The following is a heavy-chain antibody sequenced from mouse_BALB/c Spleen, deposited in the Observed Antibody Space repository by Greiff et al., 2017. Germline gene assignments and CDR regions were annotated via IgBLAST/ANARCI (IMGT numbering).Heavy chain of an antibody. J-gene: IGHJ4*01. CDR1: GFAFSSYD. CDR2: ISSGGGST. CDR3: ARQGFITHYYAMDY. V-gene: IGHV5-12-1*01. D-gene: IGHD1-1*01. Sequence: EVKLMESGGGLVKPGGSLKLSCAASGFAFSSYDMSWVRQTPEKRLEWVAYISSGGGSTYYPDTVKGRFTISGDNAKNTLYLQMSSLKSEDTAMYYCARQGFITHYYAMDYWGQGTSGTVSS.